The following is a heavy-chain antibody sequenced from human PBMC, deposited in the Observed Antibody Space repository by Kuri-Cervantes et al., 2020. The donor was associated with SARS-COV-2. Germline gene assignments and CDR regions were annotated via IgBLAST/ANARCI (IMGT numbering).Heavy chain of an antibody. CDR2: IIPILGIA. Sequence: SVKVSCKASGGTFSSYAISWVRQAPGQGLEWMGRIIPILGIANYAQKLQGRVTMTADKSTSTAYMELSSLRSEDTAVYYCATRPKYQLPSDYWGQGTLVTVSS. J-gene: IGHJ4*02. CDR1: GGTFSSYA. CDR3: ATRPKYQLPSDY. D-gene: IGHD2-2*01. V-gene: IGHV1-69*04.